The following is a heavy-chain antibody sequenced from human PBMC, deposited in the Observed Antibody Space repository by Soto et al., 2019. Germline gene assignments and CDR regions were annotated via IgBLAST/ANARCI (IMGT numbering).Heavy chain of an antibody. CDR1: GGSISSGDYY. Sequence: SETLSLTCTVSGGSISSGDYYWSWIRQPPGKGLEWIGYIYYSGSTYHNPSLKSRVTISVDTSKNQFSLKLSSVTAADTAVYYCARDVSLAFDYWGQGTLVTVSS. D-gene: IGHD2-21*01. CDR2: IYYSGST. V-gene: IGHV4-30-4*01. CDR3: ARDVSLAFDY. J-gene: IGHJ4*02.